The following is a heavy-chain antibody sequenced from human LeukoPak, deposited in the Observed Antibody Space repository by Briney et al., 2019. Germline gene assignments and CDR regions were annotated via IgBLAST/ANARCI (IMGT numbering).Heavy chain of an antibody. CDR1: GYSISSGYY. CDR3: ARSQEMATMFVDY. D-gene: IGHD5-24*01. Sequence: SETLSLTCAVSGYSISSGYYWGWIRQPPGKGLEWIGSIYHSGSTYYNPSLKSRVTISVDTSKNQFSLKLSSVTAADTAVYYCARSQEMATMFVDYWGQGTLVTVSS. CDR2: IYHSGST. J-gene: IGHJ4*02. V-gene: IGHV4-38-2*01.